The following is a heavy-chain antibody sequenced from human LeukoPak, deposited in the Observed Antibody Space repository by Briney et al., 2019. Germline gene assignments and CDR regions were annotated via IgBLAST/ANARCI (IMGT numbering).Heavy chain of an antibody. V-gene: IGHV4-39*01. CDR1: GGSISSSSYY. J-gene: IGHJ4*02. CDR3: ARGPDFWSGPGGYYFDY. Sequence: TSETLSLTCTVSGGSISSSSYYWGWIRQPPGKGLEWIGSIYYSGSTYYNPSLKSRVTISVDTSKNQFSLKLSSVTAADTAVYYCARGPDFWSGPGGYYFDYWGQGTLVTVSS. D-gene: IGHD3-3*01. CDR2: IYYSGST.